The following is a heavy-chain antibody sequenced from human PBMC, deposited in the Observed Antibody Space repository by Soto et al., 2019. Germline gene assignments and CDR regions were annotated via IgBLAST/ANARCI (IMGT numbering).Heavy chain of an antibody. CDR3: ARDLDYYDSSGHYGMDV. J-gene: IGHJ6*02. D-gene: IGHD3-22*01. Sequence: TLSLTCTVSGGSISSGGYYWSWIRQHPGKGLEWIGYIYYSGSTYYNPSRKSRVTTSVDTSKNQFSLKLSSVTAADTAVYYCARDLDYYDSSGHYGMDVWGQGTTVTVSS. CDR2: IYYSGST. CDR1: GGSISSGGYY. V-gene: IGHV4-31*03.